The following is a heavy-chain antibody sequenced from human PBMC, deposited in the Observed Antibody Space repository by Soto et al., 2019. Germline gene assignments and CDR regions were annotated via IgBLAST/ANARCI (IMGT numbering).Heavy chain of an antibody. CDR3: ASLKYSVGSHVGN. J-gene: IGHJ4*02. CDR2: ITDSGGNT. D-gene: IGHD4-4*01. CDR1: GFTFSSYV. Sequence: EVQLVESGGGLVQPGGSLRLSCAASGFTFSSYVMHWVRQAPGKGLEWVSAITDSGGNTYYADSVKGRFTISRDNSKNTVYLQMNSLRAEDTAVYYCASLKYSVGSHVGNWGQGTLVTVSS. V-gene: IGHV3-23*04.